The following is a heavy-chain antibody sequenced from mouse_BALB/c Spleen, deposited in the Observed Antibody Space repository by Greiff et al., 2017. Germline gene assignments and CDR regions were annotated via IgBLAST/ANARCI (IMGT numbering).Heavy chain of an antibody. CDR3: ARHWLGQDY. V-gene: IGHV5-12-1*01. CDR1: GFAFSSYD. CDR2: ISSGGGST. Sequence: EVMLVESGGGLVKPGGSLKLSCAASGFAFSSYDMSWVRQTPEKRLEWVAYISSGGGSTYYPDTVKGRFTISRDNAKNTLYLQMSSLKSEDTAMYYCARHWLGQDYWGQGTTLTVSS. D-gene: IGHD3-3*01. J-gene: IGHJ2*01.